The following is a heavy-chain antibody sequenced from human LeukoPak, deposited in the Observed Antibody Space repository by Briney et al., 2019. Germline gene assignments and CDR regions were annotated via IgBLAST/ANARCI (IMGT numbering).Heavy chain of an antibody. Sequence: GGSLRLSCVASGFTFSNYGMHWVRQAPGKGLQWVAVIWYDGSNEYYTGSVKGRFTISRDNAHNTLYLQMNSLRAEDTAVYYCARGSQSTWGFFAYWGQGTRVTVSS. CDR2: IWYDGSNE. D-gene: IGHD1-1*01. J-gene: IGHJ4*02. V-gene: IGHV3-33*08. CDR1: GFTFSNYG. CDR3: ARGSQSTWGFFAY.